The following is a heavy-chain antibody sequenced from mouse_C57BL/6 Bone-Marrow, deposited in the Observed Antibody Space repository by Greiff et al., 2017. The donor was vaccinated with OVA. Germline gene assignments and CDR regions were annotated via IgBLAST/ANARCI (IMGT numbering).Heavy chain of an antibody. J-gene: IGHJ3*01. V-gene: IGHV1-69*01. CDR1: GYTFTSYW. D-gene: IGHD2-3*01. Sequence: QVQLQQPGAELVMPGASVKLSCKASGYTFTSYWMHWVKQRPGHGLEWIGEIDPSDSYTNYNQKFKGKSTLTVDKSSSTAYMQLSSLTSEDAAVYYCARLGIDGPPRGFAYWGQGTLVTVSA. CDR2: IDPSDSYT. CDR3: ARLGIDGPPRGFAY.